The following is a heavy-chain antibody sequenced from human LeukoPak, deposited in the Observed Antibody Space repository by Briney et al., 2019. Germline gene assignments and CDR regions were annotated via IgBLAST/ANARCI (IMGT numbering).Heavy chain of an antibody. J-gene: IGHJ6*02. D-gene: IGHD2-2*01. Sequence: SVKVSCKASGGTFNSYAISWVRQAPGQGLGWMGGIIPIFGTANYAQKFQGRVTINADESTTTAYMELSSLRSEDTAVYYCARDCSSTSCYEHYYCGMDVWGQGTTVTVSS. CDR2: IIPIFGTA. CDR1: GGTFNSYA. CDR3: ARDCSSTSCYEHYYCGMDV. V-gene: IGHV1-69*01.